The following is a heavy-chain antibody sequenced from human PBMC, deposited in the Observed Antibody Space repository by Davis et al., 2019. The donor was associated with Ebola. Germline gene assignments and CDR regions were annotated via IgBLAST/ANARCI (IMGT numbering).Heavy chain of an antibody. CDR3: AREYNDILFSGMDV. Sequence: GESLKISCAASGFTFSSYSMNWVRQAPGKGLEWVSSISSSSSYIYYADSVKGRFTISRDNAKNSLYLQMNSLRAEDTAVYYCAREYNDILFSGMDVWGQGTTVTVSS. CDR2: ISSSSSYI. D-gene: IGHD3-9*01. J-gene: IGHJ6*02. CDR1: GFTFSSYS. V-gene: IGHV3-21*01.